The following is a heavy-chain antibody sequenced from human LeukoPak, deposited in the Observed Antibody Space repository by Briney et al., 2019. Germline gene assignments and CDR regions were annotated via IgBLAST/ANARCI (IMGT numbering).Heavy chain of an antibody. CDR3: ARPIRTYYYDSSGYDVGAFDI. J-gene: IGHJ3*02. Sequence: PGGSLRLSCAASGFTFSSYEMNWVRQAPGKGLEWVSYISSSGSTIYYADSVKGRSTISRDNAKNSLYLQMNSLRAEDTAVYYCARPIRTYYYDSSGYDVGAFDIWGQGTMVTVSS. CDR1: GFTFSSYE. V-gene: IGHV3-48*03. D-gene: IGHD3-22*01. CDR2: ISSSGSTI.